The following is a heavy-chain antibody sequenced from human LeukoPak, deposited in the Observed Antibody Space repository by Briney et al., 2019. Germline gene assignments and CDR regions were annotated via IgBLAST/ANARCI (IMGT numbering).Heavy chain of an antibody. CDR3: SRAFGREGYTARAFDL. J-gene: IGHJ3*01. CDR2: INPDSGAA. V-gene: IGHV1-2*02. CDR1: GYTFVGYY. Sequence: ASVKVSCKASGYTFVGYYIHWVRQAPGQGPEWMGWINPDSGAANYAQRFRDRVTMTRDTSISTAHMELSRLTSDDTAVYYCSRAFGREGYTARAFDLWGQGTVVTVSS. D-gene: IGHD5-24*01.